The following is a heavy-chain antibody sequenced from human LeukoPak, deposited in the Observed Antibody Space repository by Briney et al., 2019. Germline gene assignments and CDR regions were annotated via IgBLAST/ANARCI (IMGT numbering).Heavy chain of an antibody. CDR1: GGSISSGGYY. D-gene: IGHD3-16*01. CDR2: IYYSGST. J-gene: IGHJ4*02. Sequence: SETLSLTCTVSGGSISSGGYYWSWIRQHPGKGLEWIGYIYYSGSTYYNPSLKSRVTISVDTSKNQFSLKLSSVTAADTAVYYCARDRPSYYDYVWGSKAFDYWGQGTLVTVSP. V-gene: IGHV4-31*03. CDR3: ARDRPSYYDYVWGSKAFDY.